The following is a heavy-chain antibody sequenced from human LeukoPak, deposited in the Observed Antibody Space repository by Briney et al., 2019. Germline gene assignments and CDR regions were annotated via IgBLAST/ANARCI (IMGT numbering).Heavy chain of an antibody. CDR2: IYYSGST. CDR3: ARFLSGLDY. V-gene: IGHV4-39*01. J-gene: IGHJ4*02. CDR1: GGSISSSSYY. D-gene: IGHD3-3*01. Sequence: SETLSLTCTVSGGSISSSSYYWGWIRQPPGKGLEWIGSIYYSGSTDYNSSLKSRVTISVDTSKNQFSLKLSSVTAADTAVYYCARFLSGLDYWGQGTLVTVSS.